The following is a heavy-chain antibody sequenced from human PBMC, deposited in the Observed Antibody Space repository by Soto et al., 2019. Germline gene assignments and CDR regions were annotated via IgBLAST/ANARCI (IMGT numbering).Heavy chain of an antibody. J-gene: IGHJ4*02. D-gene: IGHD3-10*01. CDR3: TRGPRPISTGTGAY. CDR1: GFIFKMYW. CDR2: IYNDGSYT. V-gene: IGHV3-74*01. Sequence: EVQLVESGGGLVPPGGSVRLSCAASGFIFKMYWMHWVRQTPGKGLVWISRIYNDGSYTDYADSVKVRFTISRDNVNDTLYLQMNNLRDEDSGLYYCTRGPRPISTGTGAYWGQGTHVTVSS.